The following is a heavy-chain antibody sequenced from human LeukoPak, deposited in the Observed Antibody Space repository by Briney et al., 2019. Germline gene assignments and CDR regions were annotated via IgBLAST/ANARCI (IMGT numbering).Heavy chain of an antibody. J-gene: IGHJ5*02. CDR1: GFTFSSYA. CDR2: ISYDGSNK. CDR3: ARAFS. Sequence: QPGRSLRLSCAASGFTFSSYAMHWVRQAPGKGLEWVAVISYDGSNKYYADSVKGRFTISRDNSKNTLYLQMNSLRAEDTAVYYCARAFSWGQGTLVTVSS. D-gene: IGHD3-16*01. V-gene: IGHV3-30-3*01.